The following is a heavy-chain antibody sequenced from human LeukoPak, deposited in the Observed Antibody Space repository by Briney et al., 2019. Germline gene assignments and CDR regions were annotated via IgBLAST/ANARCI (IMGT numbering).Heavy chain of an antibody. J-gene: IGHJ6*03. CDR2: INPNSGGT. CDR1: GYTFTGYY. CDR3: ARGRAGRDFWSGYSYYMDV. V-gene: IGHV1-2*02. D-gene: IGHD3-3*01. Sequence: ASVKVSCKASGYTFTGYYMHWVRQAPGQGLEWMGWINPNSGGTNYAQKFQGRVTMTRDTSISTAYMELSRLRSDDTAVYYCARGRAGRDFWSGYSYYMDVWGKGTTVTVSS.